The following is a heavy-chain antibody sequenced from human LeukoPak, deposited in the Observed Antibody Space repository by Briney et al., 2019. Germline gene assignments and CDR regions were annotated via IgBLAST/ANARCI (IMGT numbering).Heavy chain of an antibody. Sequence: GGSLRLSCAGSGFTFGGYGMHWFRQTPGKGLEWVAVIAYDGSRAFYADSVKGRFTISRGDSKNTMSVQMDDLRAEDTAVYYCTRYNNDHFDYWGQGTLVTVSS. CDR3: TRYNNDHFDY. CDR2: IAYDGSRA. D-gene: IGHD1-14*01. J-gene: IGHJ4*02. CDR1: GFTFGGYG. V-gene: IGHV3-33*01.